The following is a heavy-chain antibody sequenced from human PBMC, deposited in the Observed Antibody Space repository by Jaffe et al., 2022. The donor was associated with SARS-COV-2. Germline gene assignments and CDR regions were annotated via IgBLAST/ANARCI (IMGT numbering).Heavy chain of an antibody. V-gene: IGHV3-73*02. CDR2: IRSKANSYAT. J-gene: IGHJ6*03. CDR3: TTTTGYSSGWYTGYYYYYMDV. CDR1: GFTFSGSA. Sequence: EVQLVESGGGLVQPGGSLKLSCAASGFTFSGSAMHWVRQASGKGLEWVGRIRSKANSYATAYAASVKGRFTISRDDSKNTAYLQMNSLKTEDTAVYYCTTTTGYSSGWYTGYYYYYMDVWGKGTTVTVSS. D-gene: IGHD6-19*01.